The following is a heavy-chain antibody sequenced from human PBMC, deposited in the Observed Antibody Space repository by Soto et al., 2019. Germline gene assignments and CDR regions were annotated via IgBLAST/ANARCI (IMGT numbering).Heavy chain of an antibody. Sequence: GESLKISCQASGYSFTTYWISWVRQMPGKGLECMGRIDPTDSYTDYGPSFEGHVTMSVDRSINTAYLEWSSLKASDSAMYYCARAFGIYDQDLDYWGQGTLVTVSS. V-gene: IGHV5-10-1*01. D-gene: IGHD3-10*01. CDR1: GYSFTTYW. CDR2: IDPTDSYT. CDR3: ARAFGIYDQDLDY. J-gene: IGHJ4*02.